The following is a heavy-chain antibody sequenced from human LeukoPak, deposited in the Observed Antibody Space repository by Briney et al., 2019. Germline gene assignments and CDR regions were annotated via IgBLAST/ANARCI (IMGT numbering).Heavy chain of an antibody. CDR2: INPSGGTT. Sequence: ASVKVSCKASGYTFTSYFMHWVRQAPGQGLEWMGIINPSGGTTSYSQKFQGRVTMTRDTSTSTVYMELSSLRSEDTAVYYCARHRGGTLWAVGSWWDYWGQGTLVTVSS. J-gene: IGHJ4*02. V-gene: IGHV1-46*01. CDR3: ARHRGGTLWAVGSWWDY. CDR1: GYTFTSYF. D-gene: IGHD6-13*01.